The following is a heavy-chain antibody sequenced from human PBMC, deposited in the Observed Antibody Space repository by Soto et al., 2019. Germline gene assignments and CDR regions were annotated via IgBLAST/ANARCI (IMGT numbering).Heavy chain of an antibody. D-gene: IGHD6-13*01. CDR2: INHSGST. J-gene: IGHJ5*02. Sequence: QVQLQQWGAGLLKPSETLSLTCAVYGGSFSGYYWSWIRQPPGKGLEWIGEINHSGSTNYNPSLKSRVTISVDTSKTQFSLKLSSVTAADTAVYYCARGPSTRYSSSWYWFDPWGQGTLVTVS. CDR1: GGSFSGYY. CDR3: ARGPSTRYSSSWYWFDP. V-gene: IGHV4-34*01.